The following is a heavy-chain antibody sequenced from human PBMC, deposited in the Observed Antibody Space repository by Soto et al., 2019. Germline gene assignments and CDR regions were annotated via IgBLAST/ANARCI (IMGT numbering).Heavy chain of an antibody. D-gene: IGHD3-22*01. CDR1: GGSFSGYY. J-gene: IGHJ6*03. CDR2: INHSGST. CDR3: ARGPGSSGYARSSSYYYYMDV. Sequence: SETLSLTCAVYGGSFSGYYWSWIRQPPGKGLEWIGEINHSGSTNYNPSLKSRVTISVDTSKNQFSLKLSSVTAADTAVYYCARGPGSSGYARSSSYYYYMDVWGKGTTVTVSS. V-gene: IGHV4-34*01.